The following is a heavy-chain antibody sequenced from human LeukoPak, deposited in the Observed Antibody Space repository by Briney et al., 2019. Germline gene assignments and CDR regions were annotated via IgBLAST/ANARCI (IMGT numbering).Heavy chain of an antibody. D-gene: IGHD6-13*01. Sequence: ASVKVSCKASGYTFTSYAMNWVRQAPGQGLEWMGWINTNTGNPTYAQGFTGRFVFSLDTSVSTACLQISSLKAEDTAVYYCARSDSSSWYPPFDYWGQGTLVTVSS. V-gene: IGHV7-4-1*02. CDR3: ARSDSSSWYPPFDY. CDR2: INTNTGNP. J-gene: IGHJ4*02. CDR1: GYTFTSYA.